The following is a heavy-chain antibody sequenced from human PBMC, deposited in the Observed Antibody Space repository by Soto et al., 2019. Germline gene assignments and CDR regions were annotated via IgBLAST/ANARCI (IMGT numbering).Heavy chain of an antibody. Sequence: EVQLFESGGGLVQPGGYLRLSCATSGFTFRIFAMSCVRQAPGKGLEWVLSIGGGDTHYADSVEGRFTISRDDSKSTVYLQMSSLSAADTAVYYCAKDRQDHNSVWDAFDAWGQGTLFTVSS. CDR2: SIGGGDT. V-gene: IGHV3-23*01. J-gene: IGHJ3*01. CDR1: GFTFRIFA. CDR3: AKDRQDHNSVWDAFDA. D-gene: IGHD2-21*01.